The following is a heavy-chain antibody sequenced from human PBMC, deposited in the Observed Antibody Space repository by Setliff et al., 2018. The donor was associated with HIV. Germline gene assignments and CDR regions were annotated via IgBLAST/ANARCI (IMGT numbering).Heavy chain of an antibody. D-gene: IGHD3-3*01. CDR1: GYTFPNSA. V-gene: IGHV7-4-1*02. CDR3: ARSPPRITIFGVVVSSDYYNYYMDV. J-gene: IGHJ6*03. Sequence: GASVKVSCKASGYTFPNSAMNWVRQAPGQGLEWMGWINTNTGNPTYAQGFTGRFVFSLDTSVSTAFLQISSLQAEDTAVYYCARSPPRITIFGVVVSSDYYNYYMDVWGKGTTVTV. CDR2: INTNTGNP.